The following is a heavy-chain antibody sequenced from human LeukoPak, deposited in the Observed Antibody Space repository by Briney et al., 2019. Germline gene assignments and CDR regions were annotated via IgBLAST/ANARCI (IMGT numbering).Heavy chain of an antibody. CDR1: GFTFSSYC. CDR2: IKQDGSEE. J-gene: IGHJ5*02. CDR3: ARAAYRWNFNWLDP. V-gene: IGHV3-7*05. Sequence: PGGSLRLSCAASGFTFSSYCMSWVRQAPGKGLEWVANIKQDGSEEYYVDSVKGRFTISRDNSKNSLSLQMNSLRAEDTAVYYCARAAYRWNFNWLDPWGQGTLVTVSS. D-gene: IGHD1-7*01.